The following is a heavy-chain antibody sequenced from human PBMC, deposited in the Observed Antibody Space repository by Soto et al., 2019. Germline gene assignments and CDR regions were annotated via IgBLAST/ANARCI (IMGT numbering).Heavy chain of an antibody. J-gene: IGHJ3*01. CDR2: INPGKETT. V-gene: IGHV1-3*01. CDR3: ARDPEYGSGSLDV. Sequence: QGQLVQSGAEVKKPGASVKVSCEASGYTFTSYAIHWVRQAPGQRLEWMGWINPGKETTRYSQRFQGRVTITSDTSANTVYMLLSSVTSDDTALYFCARDPEYGSGSLDVWGQGTMVIVSS. CDR1: GYTFTSYA. D-gene: IGHD3-10*01.